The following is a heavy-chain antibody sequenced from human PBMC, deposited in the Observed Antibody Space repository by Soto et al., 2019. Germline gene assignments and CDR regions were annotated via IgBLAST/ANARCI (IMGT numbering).Heavy chain of an antibody. CDR1: GFTFSNYA. D-gene: IGHD5-12*01. V-gene: IGHV3-30-3*01. J-gene: IGHJ4*02. CDR3: ARGSGYESDRVDY. CDR2: ISYDGSNK. Sequence: QVQLVESGGGVVQPGRSLRLSCAASGFTFSNYAMHWVRQAPGKGLEWVAFISYDGSNKYYADSVKGRFTISRDNSKNPLYLQMNSLRAEDTAVYYCARGSGYESDRVDYWGQGTLVTVSS.